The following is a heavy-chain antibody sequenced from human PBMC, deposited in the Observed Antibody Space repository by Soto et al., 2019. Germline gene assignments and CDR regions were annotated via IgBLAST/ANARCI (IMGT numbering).Heavy chain of an antibody. J-gene: IGHJ4*02. Sequence: PGGSLRLSCAASGFTFSSYWMSWVRQAPGKGLEWVANIKQDGSEKYYVDSVKGRFTISRDNAKKSLYLQMNSLRAEDTAVYYCARSVVVVPAAMGFDYWGEGTLVTVCS. CDR3: ARSVVVVPAAMGFDY. CDR2: IKQDGSEK. V-gene: IGHV3-7*01. CDR1: GFTFSSYW. D-gene: IGHD2-2*01.